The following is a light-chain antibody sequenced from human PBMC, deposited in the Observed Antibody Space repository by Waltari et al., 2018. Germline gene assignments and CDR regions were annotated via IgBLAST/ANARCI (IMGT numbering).Light chain of an antibody. Sequence: QSALTQPPSASGSPGQSVTISCTGTSSDVVAYTYVSWYQQYPGKAPKPVIYEVSKRPSGVPDRFSGSKSGNTASLTVSGLQAEDEADYYYNSYAGSYTFVVFGGGTKLTVL. CDR1: SSDVVAYTY. V-gene: IGLV2-8*01. J-gene: IGLJ3*02. CDR2: EVS. CDR3: NSYAGSYTFVV.